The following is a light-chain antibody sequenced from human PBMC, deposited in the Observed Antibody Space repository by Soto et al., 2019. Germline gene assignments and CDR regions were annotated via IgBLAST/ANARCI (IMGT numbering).Light chain of an antibody. J-gene: IGKJ2*01. V-gene: IGKV3-11*01. CDR1: QSVSSD. Sequence: EIVLTQSPATLSLSPGERATLSCRASQSVSSDLAWYQQKPGQAPRLLIYDASNRATGIPARFSGSGSGTDFPLTISRLEPEDFAGYYCPQLSNWPPYPFGQGTKLEIK. CDR3: PQLSNWPPYP. CDR2: DAS.